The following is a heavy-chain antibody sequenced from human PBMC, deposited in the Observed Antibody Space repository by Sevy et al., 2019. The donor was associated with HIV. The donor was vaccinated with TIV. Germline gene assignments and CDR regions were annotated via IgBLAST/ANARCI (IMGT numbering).Heavy chain of an antibody. CDR2: ISASNGNT. Sequence: ASVKVSCKASGYTFTSYGISWVRQAPGQGLEWMGWISASNGNTNYAQKLQGRVTMTTDTSTSTAYMELRSLRSDDTAVYYCARDGYCSGGSCYPNYYYGMDVWGQGTTVTVSS. CDR1: GYTFTSYG. D-gene: IGHD2-15*01. J-gene: IGHJ6*02. CDR3: ARDGYCSGGSCYPNYYYGMDV. V-gene: IGHV1-18*01.